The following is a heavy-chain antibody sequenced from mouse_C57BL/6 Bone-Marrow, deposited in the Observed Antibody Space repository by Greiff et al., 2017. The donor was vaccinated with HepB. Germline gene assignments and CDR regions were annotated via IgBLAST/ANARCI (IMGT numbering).Heavy chain of an antibody. CDR1: GFTFSSYA. CDR3: ARDWDYYSSRSCAY. J-gene: IGHJ3*01. Sequence: EVKLVESGGGLVKPGGSLKLSCAASGFTFSSYAMSWVRQTPEKRLAWVATISDGGSYTYYPDNVKGRFTISRDNAKNKLHLHMSHLKSEDTAMYYCARDWDYYSSRSCAYGGQGTLVTVSA. V-gene: IGHV5-4*01. D-gene: IGHD1-1*01. CDR2: ISDGGSYT.